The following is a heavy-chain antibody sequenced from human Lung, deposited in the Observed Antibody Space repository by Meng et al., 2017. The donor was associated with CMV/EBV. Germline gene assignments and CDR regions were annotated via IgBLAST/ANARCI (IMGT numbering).Heavy chain of an antibody. CDR2: ISSSSSYI. V-gene: IGHV3-21*01. Sequence: GEXXKISCAASGFTFSSYSMNWVRQAPGKGLEWVSSISSSSSYIYYADSVKGRFTISRDNAKNSLYLQMNSLRAEDTAVDYCARDLSIVPAAISYYYGMDVWXQGTXVTVSS. D-gene: IGHD2-2*02. CDR3: ARDLSIVPAAISYYYGMDV. CDR1: GFTFSSYS. J-gene: IGHJ6*02.